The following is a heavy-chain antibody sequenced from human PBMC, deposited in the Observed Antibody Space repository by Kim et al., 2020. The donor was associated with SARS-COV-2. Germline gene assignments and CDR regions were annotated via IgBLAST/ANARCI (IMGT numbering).Heavy chain of an antibody. CDR2: INHSGST. V-gene: IGHV4-34*01. CDR1: GGSFSGYY. D-gene: IGHD3-16*01. Sequence: SETLSLTCAVYGGSFSGYYWSWIRQPPGKGLEWIGEINHSGSTNYNPSLKSRVTISVDTSKNQFSLKLSSVTTADTAVYYCARGGGGNANNWFDPWGQGT. CDR3: ARGGGGNANNWFDP. J-gene: IGHJ5*02.